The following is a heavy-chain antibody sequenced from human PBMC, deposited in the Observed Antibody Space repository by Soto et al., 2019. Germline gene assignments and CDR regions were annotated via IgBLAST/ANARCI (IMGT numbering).Heavy chain of an antibody. CDR2: ISWNSDNI. V-gene: IGHV3-9*01. CDR3: VKDMGWLGYCTSTTCYMAFDR. J-gene: IGHJ4*02. D-gene: IGHD2-2*01. CDR1: EVTFEDYA. Sequence: RLSCAASEVTFEDYAMHWVRQTTGRGLEWVSGISWNSDNIGSADSVKGRFTISRDNAKNSLYLQMNSLRAEDTALYYCVKDMGWLGYCTSTTCYMAFDRWGQGTLVTVSS.